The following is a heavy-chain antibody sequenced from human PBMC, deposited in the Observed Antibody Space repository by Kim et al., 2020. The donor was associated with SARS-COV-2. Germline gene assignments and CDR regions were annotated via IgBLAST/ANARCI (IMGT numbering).Heavy chain of an antibody. V-gene: IGHV4-34*01. D-gene: IGHD6-13*01. J-gene: IGHJ5*01. CDR3: ARVGFRRSSDS. Sequence: TNYNPSLKSRVTISVDTSKNQFSLKLSSVTAADTAVYYCARVGFRRSSDSWGQGTLVTVSS. CDR2: T.